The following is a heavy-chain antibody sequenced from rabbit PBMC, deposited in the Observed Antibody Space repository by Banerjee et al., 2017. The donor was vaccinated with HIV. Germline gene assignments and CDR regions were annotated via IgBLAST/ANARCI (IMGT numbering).Heavy chain of an antibody. D-gene: IGHD4-1*01. CDR1: GFDLSSYYY. V-gene: IGHV1S45*01. CDR2: IYTGTSGST. CDR3: ARDLAGVTGWNFGL. J-gene: IGHJ4*01. Sequence: QEQLVESGGGLVKPEGSLTLTCKASGFDLSSYYYICWVRQAPEKGLELIACIYTGTSGSTWYANWAKGRFTISKTSSTTVTLQMTSLTAADTATYFCARDLAGVTGWNFGLWGPGTLVTVS.